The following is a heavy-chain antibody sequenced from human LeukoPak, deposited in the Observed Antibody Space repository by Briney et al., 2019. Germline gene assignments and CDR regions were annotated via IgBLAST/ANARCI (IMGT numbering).Heavy chain of an antibody. V-gene: IGHV3-23*01. J-gene: IGHJ6*03. CDR3: AKDDGGSYYIYYYYMDV. CDR2: INGNGGST. Sequence: GGSLRLSCAASGFTFSNYAMSWVRQAPGKGLEWVSGINGNGGSTYNADSVKGRFTISRDNSKNTLYLQMNSLRAEDTAVYYCAKDDGGSYYIYYYYMDVWGKGTTVTISS. D-gene: IGHD3-16*01. CDR1: GFTFSNYA.